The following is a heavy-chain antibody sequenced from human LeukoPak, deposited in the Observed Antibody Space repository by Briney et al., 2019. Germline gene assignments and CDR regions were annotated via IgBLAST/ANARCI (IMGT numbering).Heavy chain of an antibody. CDR3: AKDNQVCDS. D-gene: IGHD2-21*01. V-gene: IGHV3-30*02. CDR2: IRYDESDK. CDR1: GFIFSNSG. J-gene: IGHJ5*02. Sequence: GGSLRLSCAASGFIFSNSGMHWVRQAPGKGLEWVAFIRYDESDKFYADSVKGRFTISRDISKNTLFLHMNSLRVEDTAVYFCAKDNQVCDSWGQGTLVTVSS.